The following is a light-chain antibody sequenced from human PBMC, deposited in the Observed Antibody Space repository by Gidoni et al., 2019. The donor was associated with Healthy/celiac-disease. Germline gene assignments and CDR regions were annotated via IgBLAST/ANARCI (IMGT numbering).Light chain of an antibody. V-gene: IGKV1-13*02. J-gene: IGKJ5*01. Sequence: AIQLTQSPSSLSASVGDRVTITCRASQGISRALAWYQQKPGKAPKLLIYDASSLESGVPSRFSGSGSGTDFTLTISSLQPEDFATYYCQQFNSYPLSITFGQGTRLEIK. CDR2: DAS. CDR1: QGISRA. CDR3: QQFNSYPLSIT.